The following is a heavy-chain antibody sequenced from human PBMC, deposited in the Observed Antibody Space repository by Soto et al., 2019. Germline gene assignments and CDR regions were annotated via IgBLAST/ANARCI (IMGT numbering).Heavy chain of an antibody. CDR3: ARGYPSSSSSPHHPIEYYFDY. D-gene: IGHD6-13*01. CDR2: INYSGST. Sequence: SATLALTCPVHCGSISDFDWSWIRQPPGKGLEWIGYINYSGSTNYNPSLKSRVTISVDTSKNQFSLNLSSVTAADTAVYYCARGYPSSSSSPHHPIEYYFDYWGQGTLGTAS. V-gene: IGHV4-59*01. J-gene: IGHJ4*02. CDR1: CGSISDFD.